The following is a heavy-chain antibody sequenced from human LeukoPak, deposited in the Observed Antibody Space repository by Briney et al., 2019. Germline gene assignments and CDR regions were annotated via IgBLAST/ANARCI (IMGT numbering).Heavy chain of an antibody. CDR3: ARDREYSSSTSLPDAFDI. V-gene: IGHV1-8*01. D-gene: IGHD6-6*01. Sequence: GASVKVSCKASGYTFTAYDINWVRQATGQGLEWMGWMNPNSGNTGYPQKFQGRVTMTRNTSISTAYMEVSSLRSEDTAVYCCARDREYSSSTSLPDAFDIWGQGTMVTVSS. CDR1: GYTFTAYD. J-gene: IGHJ3*02. CDR2: MNPNSGNT.